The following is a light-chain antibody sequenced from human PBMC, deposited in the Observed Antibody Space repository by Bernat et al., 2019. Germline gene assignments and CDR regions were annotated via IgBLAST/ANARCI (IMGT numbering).Light chain of an antibody. CDR1: SSDVGAYNS. CDR2: DVS. CDR3: CSYAGSYIRYV. J-gene: IGLJ1*01. V-gene: IGLV2-11*01. Sequence: QSALTQPRSVSGSPGQSVTISCTGSSSDVGAYNSVSWYQHHSGKAPKLMIYDVSKGPSGVPDRFSGSKSGNTASLTISGLQAEDEADYYCCSYAGSYIRYVFGTGTNVTVL.